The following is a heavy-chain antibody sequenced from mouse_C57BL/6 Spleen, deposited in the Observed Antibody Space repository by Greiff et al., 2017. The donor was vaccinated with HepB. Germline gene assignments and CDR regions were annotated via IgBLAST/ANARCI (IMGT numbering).Heavy chain of an antibody. CDR3: AREGYYGSSYGWYFDV. Sequence: VKVVESGAELVKPGASVKISCKASGYAFSSYWMNWVKQRPGKGLEWIGQIYPGDGDTNYNGKFKGKATLTADKSSSTAYMQLSSLTSEDSAVYFCAREGYYGSSYGWYFDVWGTGTTVTVSS. J-gene: IGHJ1*03. V-gene: IGHV1-80*01. CDR2: IYPGDGDT. CDR1: GYAFSSYW. D-gene: IGHD1-1*01.